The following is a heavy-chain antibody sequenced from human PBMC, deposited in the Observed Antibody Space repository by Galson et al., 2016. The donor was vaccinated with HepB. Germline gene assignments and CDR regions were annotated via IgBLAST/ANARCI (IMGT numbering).Heavy chain of an antibody. CDR2: VSHNGYT. D-gene: IGHD1-20*01. J-gene: IGHJ3*02. CDR1: GGSFTAHY. CDR3: ARVRITEKVVVPTGYNSLDI. V-gene: IGHV4-34*01. Sequence: ETLSLTCAVYGGSFTAHYWSWIRQPPGKGLEWIGEVSHNGYTNYNPSLKSRVTMSADTSKNQLSLNLTSVTATDTAVYYCARVRITEKVVVPTGYNSLDIWGQGTMVTVSS.